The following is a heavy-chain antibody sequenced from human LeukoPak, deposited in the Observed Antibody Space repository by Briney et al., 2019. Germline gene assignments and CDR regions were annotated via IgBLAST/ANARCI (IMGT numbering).Heavy chain of an antibody. J-gene: IGHJ4*02. Sequence: SETLSLTCTVSGGSISSYYWSWLRQPPGKGLEWVGYICYSGSTNYNPSLKSRVTISVDTSKNQFSLKLSSVTAADTAVYYCAKYVWGSYPTFEDYWGQGTLVTVSS. CDR2: ICYSGST. D-gene: IGHD3-16*02. CDR1: GGSISSYY. V-gene: IGHV4-59*01. CDR3: AKYVWGSYPTFEDY.